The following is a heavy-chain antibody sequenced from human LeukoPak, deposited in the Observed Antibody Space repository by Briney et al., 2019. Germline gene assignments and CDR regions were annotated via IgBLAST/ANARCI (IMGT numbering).Heavy chain of an antibody. V-gene: IGHV4-59*01. CDR1: GGSISSYY. CDR2: IYYSGST. CDR3: AGGGYSYGLAYYHYGMDV. J-gene: IGHJ6*04. D-gene: IGHD5-18*01. Sequence: ETLSLTCTVSGGSISSYYWSWIRQPPGKGLEWIGYIYYSGSTNYNPSLKSRVTISVDTSKNQFSLKLSSVTAADTAVYYCAGGGYSYGLAYYHYGMDVWGKGTTVTVSS.